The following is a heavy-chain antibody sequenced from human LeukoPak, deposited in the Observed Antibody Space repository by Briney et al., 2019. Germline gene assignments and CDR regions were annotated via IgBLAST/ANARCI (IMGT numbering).Heavy chain of an antibody. D-gene: IGHD3-10*01. CDR3: ARDLVEYYYGSLGFDY. V-gene: IGHV3-11*01. Sequence: PGGSLRLSCAASGFTFRNYWMGWVRQAPGKGLEWVSYISSSGSTIYYADSVKGRFTISRDNAKNSLYLQMNSLRAEDTAVYYCARDLVEYYYGSLGFDYWGQGTLVTVSS. CDR1: GFTFRNYW. J-gene: IGHJ4*02. CDR2: ISSSGSTI.